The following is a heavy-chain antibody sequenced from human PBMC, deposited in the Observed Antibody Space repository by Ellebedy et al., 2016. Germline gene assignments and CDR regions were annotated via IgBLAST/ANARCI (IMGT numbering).Heavy chain of an antibody. CDR1: GGSNYA. CDR2: IIPMFGTT. J-gene: IGHJ2*01. CDR3: ASGGRGYFDL. D-gene: IGHD2-15*01. V-gene: IGHV1-69*13. Sequence: ASVKVSCEASGGSNYAISWVRQAPGQGLEWMGGIIPMFGTTNYAQKFQGRVTITADESTRTAYMELSSLRSEDLAVYYCASGGRGYFDLWGRGTLVTVSS.